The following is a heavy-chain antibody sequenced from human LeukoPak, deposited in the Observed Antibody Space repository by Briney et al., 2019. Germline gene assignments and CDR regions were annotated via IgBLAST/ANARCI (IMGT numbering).Heavy chain of an antibody. D-gene: IGHD3-10*01. J-gene: IGHJ4*02. CDR1: GGSINSGAYS. CDR3: ARGISGSLDY. CDR2: IYHSGST. Sequence: SQTLSLTCAVSGGSINSGAYSWSWIRQPPGKGLEWIGYIYHSGSTYYNPSLKSRVTISVDRSKNQFSLNLNSVTAADTAVYYCARGISGSLDYWGQGTLVTVSS. V-gene: IGHV4-30-2*01.